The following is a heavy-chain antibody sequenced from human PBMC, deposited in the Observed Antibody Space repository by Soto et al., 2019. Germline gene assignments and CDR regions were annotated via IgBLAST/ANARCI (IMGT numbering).Heavy chain of an antibody. J-gene: IGHJ6*02. D-gene: IGHD2-15*01. CDR3: ARLSRQRDCSGGSCYSGYYYGMDV. Sequence: PSETLSLTCTVSGGSISSSRYYWGWIRQPPGKGLEWIGSIYYSGSTYYNPSLKSRVTISVDTSKNQFSLKLSSVTAADTAVYYCARLSRQRDCSGGSCYSGYYYGMDVWGQGTTVTVSS. CDR2: IYYSGST. V-gene: IGHV4-39*01. CDR1: GGSISSSRYY.